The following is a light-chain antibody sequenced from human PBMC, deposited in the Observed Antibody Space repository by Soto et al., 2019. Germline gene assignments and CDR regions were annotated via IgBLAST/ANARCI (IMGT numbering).Light chain of an antibody. CDR3: QQSYNTPQT. Sequence: IRMTQSPSTLSASVGDRVSITCRASQSVSSWLAWYQQKPGKPPRLLIYAASSLQSGVPSRFSGSGSGTDFTLTISSLQPEDFATYSCQQSYNTPQTFGQGTKVDIK. CDR1: QSVSSW. V-gene: IGKV1-39*01. CDR2: AAS. J-gene: IGKJ1*01.